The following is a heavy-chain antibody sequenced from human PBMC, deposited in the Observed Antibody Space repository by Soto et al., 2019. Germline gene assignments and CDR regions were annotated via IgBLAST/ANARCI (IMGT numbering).Heavy chain of an antibody. D-gene: IGHD6-19*01. Sequence: SETLSLTCSVSGGSINSSSYLWGWVRQPPGKGLEWIGSIYYSGSTYYNPSLRSRVTISVDTSKNQFSLKLSSVTAADTAVFYCARHYSSGSRNWFDPWGQGTLVTVSS. CDR1: GGSINSSSYL. CDR2: IYYSGST. J-gene: IGHJ5*02. CDR3: ARHYSSGSRNWFDP. V-gene: IGHV4-39*01.